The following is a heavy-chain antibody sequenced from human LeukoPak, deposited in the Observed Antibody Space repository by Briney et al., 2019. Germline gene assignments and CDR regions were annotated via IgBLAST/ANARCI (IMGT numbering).Heavy chain of an antibody. Sequence: ASVKVSCKASGGTFSGYAISWVRQAPGQGLEWMGRIIPILGIANYAQKFQGRVTITADKSTSTAYMELSSLRSEDTAVYYCALSIAAPPMKKGFDYWGQGTLVTVSS. V-gene: IGHV1-69*04. CDR1: GGTFSGYA. D-gene: IGHD6-6*01. J-gene: IGHJ4*02. CDR3: ALSIAAPPMKKGFDY. CDR2: IIPILGIA.